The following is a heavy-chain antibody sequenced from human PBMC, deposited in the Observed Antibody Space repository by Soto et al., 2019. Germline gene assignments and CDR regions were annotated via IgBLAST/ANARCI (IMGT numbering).Heavy chain of an antibody. CDR2: ISGSGGST. D-gene: IGHD3-22*01. CDR3: AKGRFRDSSGYYYFDY. J-gene: IGHJ4*02. Sequence: GGSLRLSCAASGFTFSSYAMSWVRQAPGKGLEWVSAISGSGGSTYYADSVKGRFTISRDNSKNTLYLQMNSLRAEDTAVYYCAKGRFRDSSGYYYFDYWGQGTLVTVSS. V-gene: IGHV3-23*01. CDR1: GFTFSSYA.